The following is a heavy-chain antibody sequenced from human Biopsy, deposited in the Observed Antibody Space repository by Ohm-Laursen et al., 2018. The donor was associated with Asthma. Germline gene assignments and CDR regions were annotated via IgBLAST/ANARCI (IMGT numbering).Heavy chain of an antibody. CDR3: ARGTGFSNNWYYLHC. J-gene: IGHJ4*02. Sequence: LQTLSLTCAISGDSVSSNSATWNWIRQSPSRGLEWLGRTYYRSKWYNDYAVSVKSRMTINPDTSKNHFSLQLNSVAPEDTAVYYCARGTGFSNNWYYLHCWGPGTLVTVSS. CDR1: GDSVSSNSAT. V-gene: IGHV6-1*01. D-gene: IGHD1-1*01. CDR2: TYYRSKWYN.